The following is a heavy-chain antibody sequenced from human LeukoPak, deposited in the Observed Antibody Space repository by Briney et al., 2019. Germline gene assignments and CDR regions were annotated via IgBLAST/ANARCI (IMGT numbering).Heavy chain of an antibody. J-gene: IGHJ4*02. CDR2: IYYSGST. CDR3: ARERPAGDYVGSDSYYFDY. D-gene: IGHD4-17*01. CDR1: GGSISSYY. Sequence: SETLSLTCTVSGGSISSYYWSWLRQPPGKGLEWIGYIYYSGSTNYNPSLKSRVTISVDTSKNQFSLKLSSVTAADTAVYYCARERPAGDYVGSDSYYFDYWGQGTLVTVSA. V-gene: IGHV4-59*01.